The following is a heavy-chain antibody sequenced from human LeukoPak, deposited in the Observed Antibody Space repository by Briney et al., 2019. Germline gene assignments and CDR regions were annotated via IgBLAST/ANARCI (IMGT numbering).Heavy chain of an antibody. CDR1: GGSISSYY. V-gene: IGHV4-59*08. CDR3: ARGPLYSSSFPVDP. CDR2: IYYSGST. D-gene: IGHD6-6*01. J-gene: IGHJ5*02. Sequence: SETLSLTCTVSGGSISSYYWSWIRQPPGKGLGWNGYIYYSGSTNYNPSLKSRVTISVDTSKNQFSLKLSSVTAADTAVYYCARGPLYSSSFPVDPWGQGTLVTVSS.